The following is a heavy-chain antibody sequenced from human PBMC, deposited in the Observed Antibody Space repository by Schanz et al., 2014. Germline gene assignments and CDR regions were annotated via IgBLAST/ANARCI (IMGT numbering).Heavy chain of an antibody. CDR3: FSMHYGNSVY. Sequence: ESGGGLVQPGGSLRLSCAVSGFTVSDHYMDWVRQAPGKGLEWLGRVRNRSNSYIIEYAASVEGRFTISRDESKNSVYLQMNSLQTDDTAVYYCFSMHYGNSVYWGQGTLVTVSS. CDR2: VRNRSNSYII. V-gene: IGHV3-72*01. J-gene: IGHJ4*02. D-gene: IGHD1-7*01. CDR1: GFTVSDHY.